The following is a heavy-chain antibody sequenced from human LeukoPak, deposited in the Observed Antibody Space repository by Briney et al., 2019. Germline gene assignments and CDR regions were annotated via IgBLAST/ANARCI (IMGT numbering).Heavy chain of an antibody. CDR2: IFYGGNT. V-gene: IGHV4-39*01. CDR1: GDSISGSAYY. CDR3: ARHRSYYFDH. D-gene: IGHD3-10*01. J-gene: IGHJ4*02. Sequence: SETLSLTCTVSGDSISGSAYYWGWIRQPPGKGLEWIGSIFYGGNTSYNPSLKSRVTISVDTSKNHFSLKVDSVTAADTAVFYRARHRSYYFDHWGQGMLVTVSS.